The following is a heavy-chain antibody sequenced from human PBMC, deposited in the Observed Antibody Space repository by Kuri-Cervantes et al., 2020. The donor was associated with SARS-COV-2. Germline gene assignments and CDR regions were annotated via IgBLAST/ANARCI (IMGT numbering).Heavy chain of an antibody. CDR3: ARGFLGATISGPGFDP. CDR2: ISYDGSNK. CDR1: GFTFSSYA. J-gene: IGHJ5*02. Sequence: LSLTCAASGFTFSSYAMHWVRQAPGKGLEWVAVISYDGSNKYYADSVKGRFTISRDNAKNSLYLQMNSLRAEDTAVYYCARGFLGATISGPGFDPWGQGTLVTVSS. V-gene: IGHV3-30*07. D-gene: IGHD1-26*01.